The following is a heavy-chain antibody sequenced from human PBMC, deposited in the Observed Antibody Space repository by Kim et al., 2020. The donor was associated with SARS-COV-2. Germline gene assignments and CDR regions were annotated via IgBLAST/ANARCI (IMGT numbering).Heavy chain of an antibody. CDR2: ISWNSGSI. J-gene: IGHJ4*01. CDR1: GFTFDDYA. Sequence: GGSLRLSCAASGFTFDDYAMHWVRQAPGKGLEWVSGISWNSGSIGYADSVKGRFTISRDNAKNSLYLQMNSLRAEDTALYYCAKGGIAVAGTNFYFGYWG. D-gene: IGHD6-19*01. V-gene: IGHV3-9*01. CDR3: AKGGIAVAGTNFYFGY.